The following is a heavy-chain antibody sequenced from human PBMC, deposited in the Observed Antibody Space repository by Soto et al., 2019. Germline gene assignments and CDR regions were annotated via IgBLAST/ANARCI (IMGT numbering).Heavy chain of an antibody. D-gene: IGHD3-3*01. Sequence: SETLSLTCAVYGGSFSGYYWSWIRQPPVKGLEWIGEINHSGSTNYNPSLKSRVPISVDTSKNQLSLKLRSVTAADTAVYYCARQTIFGVVNNPYDYWGQGTLVTVSS. V-gene: IGHV4-34*01. CDR2: INHSGST. J-gene: IGHJ4*02. CDR3: ARQTIFGVVNNPYDY. CDR1: GGSFSGYY.